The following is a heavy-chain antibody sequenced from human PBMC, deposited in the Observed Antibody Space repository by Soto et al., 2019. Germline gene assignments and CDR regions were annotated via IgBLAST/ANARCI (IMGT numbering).Heavy chain of an antibody. CDR1: GFTFSSYA. Sequence: GGSLRLSCAASGFTFSSYAMSWVRQAPGKGLEWVSAISGSGGSTYYADSVKGRFTISRDNSKNTLYLQMNSLRAEDTAVYYCAKDDQGFEGPRYFDYWGQGTLVTVSS. CDR3: AKDDQGFEGPRYFDY. CDR2: ISGSGGST. V-gene: IGHV3-23*01. J-gene: IGHJ4*02. D-gene: IGHD3-9*01.